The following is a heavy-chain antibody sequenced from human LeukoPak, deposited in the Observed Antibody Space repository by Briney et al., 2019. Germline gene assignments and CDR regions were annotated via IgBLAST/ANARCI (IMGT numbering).Heavy chain of an antibody. V-gene: IGHV4-59*01. CDR3: AREETSGYDYYYYMDV. CDR1: GGSISSYY. Sequence: SETLSLTCSVSGGSISSYYWSWIRQPPGKGLEWIGYVYYSGSTHYNPSLESRVTISVDTSKNQFSLKLSSVTAAGTAVYYCAREETSGYDYYYYMDVWGKGTTVTVSS. J-gene: IGHJ6*03. D-gene: IGHD5-12*01. CDR2: VYYSGST.